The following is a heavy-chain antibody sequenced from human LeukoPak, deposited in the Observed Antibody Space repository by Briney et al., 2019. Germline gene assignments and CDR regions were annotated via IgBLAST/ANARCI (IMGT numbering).Heavy chain of an antibody. D-gene: IGHD6-6*01. CDR2: ISGSGGTT. CDR3: AKDEEYGRAIY. Sequence: GGPLRLSCAASGFTFSSYAMSWVRQAPGKGLGWVSAISGSGGTTYYADSVKGRFTMSRDNSKNTLYLQMNRLRAEDTAVYYCAKDEEYGRAIYWGQGTLVTVSS. V-gene: IGHV3-23*01. J-gene: IGHJ4*02. CDR1: GFTFSSYA.